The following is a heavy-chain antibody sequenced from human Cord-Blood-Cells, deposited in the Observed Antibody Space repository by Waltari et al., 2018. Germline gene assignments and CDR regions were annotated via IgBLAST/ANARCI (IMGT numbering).Heavy chain of an antibody. CDR2: IKQDGSEK. D-gene: IGHD2-2*01. CDR1: GFTFSSYW. CDR3: ARVGYCSSTSCPHYFDY. J-gene: IGHJ4*02. V-gene: IGHV3-7*01. Sequence: EVQLVESGGGWVQPGGSLRLSCAASGFTFSSYWMSWVGPAPGKGLEWVANIKQDGSEKYYVDSVKGRFTISRDNAKNALYLQMNSLRAEDTAVYYCARVGYCSSTSCPHYFDYWGQGTLVTVSS.